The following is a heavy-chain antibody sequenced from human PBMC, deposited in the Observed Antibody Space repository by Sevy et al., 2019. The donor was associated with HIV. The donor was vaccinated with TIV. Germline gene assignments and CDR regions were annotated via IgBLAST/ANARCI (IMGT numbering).Heavy chain of an antibody. CDR1: GFTFSTYG. D-gene: IGHD2-8*02. J-gene: IGHJ4*02. V-gene: IGHV3-23*01. CDR3: AKDTGSMDGLCDF. Sequence: GGSLRLTCEVSGFTFSTYGMSWVRQAPGKGLEWVSMISGSDGGTYYADSVKGRFTISRDTSNNTLYLQMNSLRVEDTAVYYCAKDTGSMDGLCDFWGQGTLVTVSS. CDR2: ISGSDGGT.